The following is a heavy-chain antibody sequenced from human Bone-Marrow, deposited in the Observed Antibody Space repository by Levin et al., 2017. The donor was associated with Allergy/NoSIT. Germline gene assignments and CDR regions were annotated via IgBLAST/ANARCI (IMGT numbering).Heavy chain of an antibody. V-gene: IGHV3-11*01. D-gene: IGHD3-16*01. Sequence: GGSLRLSCAASGFIFTDYYMSWIRQAPGKGLEWVSYISSSGSTISYADSVRGRFTISRDNPKNSLYLQMNSLRAEDTAVYYCARTDYDYAWSRFDYWGQGILVTVSS. CDR3: ARTDYDYAWSRFDY. J-gene: IGHJ4*02. CDR2: ISSSGSTI. CDR1: GFIFTDYY.